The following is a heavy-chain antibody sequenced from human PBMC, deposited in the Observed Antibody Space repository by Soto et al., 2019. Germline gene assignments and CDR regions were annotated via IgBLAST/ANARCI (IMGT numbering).Heavy chain of an antibody. J-gene: IGHJ6*02. V-gene: IGHV1-2*04. D-gene: IGHD3-9*01. CDR1: GYTFTGYY. CDR3: ARTNYDILTGSPVNGMDV. CDR2: INPNSGGT. Sequence: QVQLVQSGAEVKKPGASVKVSCKASGYTFTGYYMHWVRQAPGQGLEWMGWINPNSGGTNYAQKFQGWVTMTRDTSISKAYMELSRLRSDDTAVYYCARTNYDILTGSPVNGMDVWGQGTTVTVSS.